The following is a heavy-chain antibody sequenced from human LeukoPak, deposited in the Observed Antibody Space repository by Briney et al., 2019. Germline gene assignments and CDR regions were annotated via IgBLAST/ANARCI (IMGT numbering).Heavy chain of an antibody. CDR2: ISSSSSTI. V-gene: IGHV3-48*02. D-gene: IGHD4-23*01. CDR1: GFTFSSYS. J-gene: IGHJ4*02. Sequence: GGSLRLSCAASGFTFSSYSMNWVRQAPGKGLEWVSYISSSSSTIYYADSVKGRFTISRDNAKNSLYLQMNSLRDEDTAVYYCARDSPDYGGNGGGTDFDYWGQGTLVTVSS. CDR3: ARDSPDYGGNGGGTDFDY.